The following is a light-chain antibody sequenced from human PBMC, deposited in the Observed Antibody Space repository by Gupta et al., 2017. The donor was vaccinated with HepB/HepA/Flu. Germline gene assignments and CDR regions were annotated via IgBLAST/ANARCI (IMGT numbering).Light chain of an antibody. V-gene: IGKV2-30*01. CDR1: RSLVSTDGNTY. CDR3: MQYTWWRQT. CDR2: KVS. J-gene: IGKJ2*01. Sequence: DVVLTQSPLSLPVTLGQPASISCTSSRSLVSTDGNTYFDWFHQGPGQSPRRLIYKVSKRDSGVPDRFSGRGSGTDFTLKIIRVDAEDLGVYYCMQYTWWRQTFGPGTKLELK.